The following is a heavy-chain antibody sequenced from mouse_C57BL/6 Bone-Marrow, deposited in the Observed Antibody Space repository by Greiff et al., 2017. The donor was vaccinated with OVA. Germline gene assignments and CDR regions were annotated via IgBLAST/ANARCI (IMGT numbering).Heavy chain of an antibody. J-gene: IGHJ4*01. D-gene: IGHD2-10*01. CDR3: APTMVTTLYYYAMDY. CDR1: GYTFTSYW. Sequence: QVQLQQSGAELVKPGASVKLSCKASGYTFTSYWMHWVKQRPGQGLEWIGMIHPNSGSTNYNEKFKSKATLTVDKSSSTAYMQLSSLTSEDSAVYYCAPTMVTTLYYYAMDYWGQGTSVTVSS. CDR2: IHPNSGST. V-gene: IGHV1-64*01.